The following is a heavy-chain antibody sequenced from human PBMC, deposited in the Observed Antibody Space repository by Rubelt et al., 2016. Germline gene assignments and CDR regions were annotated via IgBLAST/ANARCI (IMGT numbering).Heavy chain of an antibody. Sequence: VGARGGVVQPGRSLRLSCAASGFTFSSYGMHWVRQAPGKGLEWVAVISYDGSNKYYADSVKGRFTISRDNSKNTLYLQMNSLRAEDTAVYYCAKDLRVSEFVNYMDVWGKGTTVTVSS. D-gene: IGHD3-3*01. CDR2: ISYDGSNK. J-gene: IGHJ6*03. CDR1: GFTFSSYG. CDR3: AKDLRVSEFVNYMDV. V-gene: IGHV3-30*18.